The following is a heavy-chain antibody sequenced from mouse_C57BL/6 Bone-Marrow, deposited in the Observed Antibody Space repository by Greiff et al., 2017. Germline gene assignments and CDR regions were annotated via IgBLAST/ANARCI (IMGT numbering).Heavy chain of an antibody. CDR2: IRLKSDNYAT. CDR3: TLYYDYDVGY. D-gene: IGHD2-4*01. Sequence: EVKVEESGGGLVQPGGSMKLSCVASGFTFSNYWMNWVRQSPEKGLEWVAQIRLKSDNYATHYAESVKGRFTISRDDSKSSVYLQMNNLRAEDTGIYYCTLYYDYDVGYWGQGTTLTVSS. J-gene: IGHJ2*01. CDR1: GFTFSNYW. V-gene: IGHV6-3*01.